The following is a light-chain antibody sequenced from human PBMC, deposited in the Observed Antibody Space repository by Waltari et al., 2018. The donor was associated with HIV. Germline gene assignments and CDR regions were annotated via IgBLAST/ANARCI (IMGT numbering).Light chain of an antibody. V-gene: IGKV3-20*01. CDR3: QQYGSSPPYT. Sequence: EIVLTQSPGTLSLSPGERATLSCNASQSVSTSYLAWYQQKLGQAPRLLIYGASSRATGIPDRFSGSGSGTDFTLTISRLEPEDFAVYYCQQYGSSPPYTFGQGTKLEIK. CDR1: QSVSTSY. CDR2: GAS. J-gene: IGKJ2*01.